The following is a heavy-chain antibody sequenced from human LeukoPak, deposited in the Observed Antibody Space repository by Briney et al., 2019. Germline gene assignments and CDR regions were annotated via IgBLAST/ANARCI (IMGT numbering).Heavy chain of an antibody. D-gene: IGHD7-27*01. CDR3: ARELGRRYFDY. CDR1: GFTFSSYD. Sequence: GGSLRLSCAASGFTFSSYDIHWVRQAPGKGLEWVAVIWYDGSNKYYADSVKGRFTISRDNSKNILYLQMNSLRAEDTAVYYCARELGRRYFDYWGQGTLVTVSS. J-gene: IGHJ4*02. V-gene: IGHV3-33*01. CDR2: IWYDGSNK.